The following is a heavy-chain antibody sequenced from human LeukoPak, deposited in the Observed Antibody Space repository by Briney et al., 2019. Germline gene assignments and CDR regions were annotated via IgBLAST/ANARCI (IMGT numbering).Heavy chain of an antibody. CDR2: INHSGST. J-gene: IGHJ6*03. CDR1: GGSFSGYY. CDR3: ARGRPDRSCSSTSCYVGFYYYYYMDV. V-gene: IGHV4-34*01. Sequence: SETLSLTCAVYGGSFSGYYWSWIRQPPGKGLEWIGEINHSGSTNYNPSLKSRVTISVDTSKNQFSLKLSSVTAADTAVYYCARGRPDRSCSSTSCYVGFYYYYYMDVWGKGTTVTVSS. D-gene: IGHD2-2*01.